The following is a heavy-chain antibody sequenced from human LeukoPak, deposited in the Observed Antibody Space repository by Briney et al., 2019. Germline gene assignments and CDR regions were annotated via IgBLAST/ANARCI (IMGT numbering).Heavy chain of an antibody. CDR2: IIPVFGTA. J-gene: IGHJ3*02. Sequence: SVKVSCKASGGTFSSYAISWVRQAPGQGLEWVGGIIPVFGTANNAQKFQGRVTITTDESTSTAYMELSSLRSEDTAVYYCARAVLLWFGPHDAFDIWGQGTMVTVSS. CDR1: GGTFSSYA. CDR3: ARAVLLWFGPHDAFDI. D-gene: IGHD3-10*01. V-gene: IGHV1-69*05.